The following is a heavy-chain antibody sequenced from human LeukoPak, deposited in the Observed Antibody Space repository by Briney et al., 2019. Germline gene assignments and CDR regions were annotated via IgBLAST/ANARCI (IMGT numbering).Heavy chain of an antibody. Sequence: GGSLRLSCAASGFTFTNYWMHWVRQAPGKGLVWVSRINDAGSDTIYADSVKGRFTIFRDNTKNTLYLQMNSLRAEDTAVYYCARVGYTNNYGPWYGLDVWGQGTTVTVSS. V-gene: IGHV3-74*01. CDR1: GFTFTNYW. J-gene: IGHJ6*02. CDR3: ARVGYTNNYGPWYGLDV. D-gene: IGHD5-18*01. CDR2: INDAGSDT.